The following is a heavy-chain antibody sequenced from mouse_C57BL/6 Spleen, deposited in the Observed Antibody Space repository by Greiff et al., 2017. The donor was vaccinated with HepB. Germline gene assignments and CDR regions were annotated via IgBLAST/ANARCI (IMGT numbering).Heavy chain of an antibody. V-gene: IGHV1-9*01. Sequence: QVQLQQSGAELMKPGASVKLSCKATGYTFTSYWIEWVKQRPGHGLEWIGEILPGSGSTNYNEKFKGKATFTADTSSNTAYMQQSSLTTEDSAIDYCARKDDYVPGMAYWGQGTLVTVSA. D-gene: IGHD2-4*01. CDR1: GYTFTSYW. CDR2: ILPGSGST. CDR3: ARKDDYVPGMAY. J-gene: IGHJ3*01.